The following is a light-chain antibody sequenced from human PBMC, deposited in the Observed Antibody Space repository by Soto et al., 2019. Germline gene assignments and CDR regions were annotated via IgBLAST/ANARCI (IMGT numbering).Light chain of an antibody. CDR3: QQYNNWPII. CDR1: QSVSSY. V-gene: IGKV3-15*01. J-gene: IGKJ5*01. Sequence: EIVLTQSPATLSLSPGERATLSCRASQSVSSYLAWYQQKPGQAPRLVIYGASTRATGIPARFSGSGSGTEFTLTISSLQSEDFAVYYCQQYNNWPIIFGQGTRL. CDR2: GAS.